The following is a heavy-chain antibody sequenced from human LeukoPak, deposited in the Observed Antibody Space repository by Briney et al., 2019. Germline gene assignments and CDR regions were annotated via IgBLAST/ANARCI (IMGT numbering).Heavy chain of an antibody. J-gene: IGHJ4*02. CDR2: MHGGNGNT. CDR3: AREGSYCVGGDCYSFDF. V-gene: IGHV1-2*02. D-gene: IGHD2-21*02. Sequence: ASVRVSCKASGYKFISHYLQWVRQAPGLGPEWMGWMHGGNGNTRYAEKFEGRVTMTRDTSTSTAYMDLSSLTSDDTAVYYCAREGSYCVGGDCYSFDFCGQGTLVTVSS. CDR1: GYKFISHY.